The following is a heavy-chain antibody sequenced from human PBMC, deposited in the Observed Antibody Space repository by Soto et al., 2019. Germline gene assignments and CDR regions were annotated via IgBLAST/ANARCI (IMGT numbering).Heavy chain of an antibody. V-gene: IGHV4-31*03. J-gene: IGHJ3*02. Sequence: PSETLSLTCTVTGGSISSGGYYWSWIRQHPGKGLEWIGYIYYSGSTYYNPSLKSRLTISVDTSKNQFSLKLSSVTVADTAVYYCARVGVVPAAIQRAAFDIWGQGTMVTVSS. D-gene: IGHD2-2*02. CDR1: GGSISSGGYY. CDR3: ARVGVVPAAIQRAAFDI. CDR2: IYYSGST.